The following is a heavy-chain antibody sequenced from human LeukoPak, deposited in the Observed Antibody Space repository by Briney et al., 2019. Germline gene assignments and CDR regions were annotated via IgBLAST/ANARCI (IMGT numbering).Heavy chain of an antibody. CDR2: ISDNSYTR. D-gene: IGHD5-18*01. V-gene: IGHV3-23*01. Sequence: AGGPLRLSCAASGFTFSSYAMSWVRQAPGKGLEWVSAISDNSYTRNYADSVKGRFTISRDNSKNTLYLQMNSLRAEDTAVYYCARSQLWLPNWYFDLWGRGTLVTVSS. CDR3: ARSQLWLPNWYFDL. CDR1: GFTFSSYA. J-gene: IGHJ2*01.